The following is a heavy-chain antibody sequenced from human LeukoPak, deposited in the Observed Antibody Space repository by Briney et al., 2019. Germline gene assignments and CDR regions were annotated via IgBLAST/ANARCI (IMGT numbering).Heavy chain of an antibody. J-gene: IGHJ4*02. CDR3: ARGLAAPDY. D-gene: IGHD6-13*01. V-gene: IGHV3-7*03. Sequence: GGSLRLSCAASEFTSNRYWMSWVRQAPGKGLEWVANIKKDGSEKYYVDSVKGRFTISRDNAKNSVHLQMNSLRAEDTAVYYCARGLAAPDYWGQGTLVTVSS. CDR1: EFTSNRYW. CDR2: IKKDGSEK.